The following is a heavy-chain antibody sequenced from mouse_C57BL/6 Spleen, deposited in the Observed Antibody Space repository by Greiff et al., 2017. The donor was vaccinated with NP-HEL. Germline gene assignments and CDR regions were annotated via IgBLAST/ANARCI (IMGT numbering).Heavy chain of an antibody. J-gene: IGHJ3*01. Sequence: QVQLQQSGAELMKPGASVKLSCKATGYTFTGYWIEWVKQRPGHGLEWIGEILPGSGSTNYNEKFKGKATFTADTSSNTAYMQLSSLTTEDSAIYYCARGTSYGGSSPAWFAYWGQGTLVTVSA. CDR1: GYTFTGYW. CDR3: ARGTSYGGSSPAWFAY. V-gene: IGHV1-9*01. CDR2: ILPGSGST. D-gene: IGHD1-1*01.